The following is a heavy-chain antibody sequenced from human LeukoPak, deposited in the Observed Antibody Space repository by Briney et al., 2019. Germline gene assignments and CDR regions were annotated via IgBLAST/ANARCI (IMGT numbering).Heavy chain of an antibody. CDR1: GFTVSSNY. CDR3: ARSPFFLMVRGGTWAFDI. V-gene: IGHV3-53*01. CDR2: IYSGGST. D-gene: IGHD3-10*01. Sequence: GGSLRLSCAASGFTVSSNYMSWVRQAPGKGLEWVSVIYSGGSTYHADSVKGRFTISRDNSKNTLYLQMNSLRAEDTAVYYCARSPFFLMVRGGTWAFDIWGQGTMVTVSS. J-gene: IGHJ3*02.